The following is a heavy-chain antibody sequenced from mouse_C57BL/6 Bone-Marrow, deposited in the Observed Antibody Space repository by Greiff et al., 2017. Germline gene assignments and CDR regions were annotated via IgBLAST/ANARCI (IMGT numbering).Heavy chain of an antibody. D-gene: IGHD2-5*01. V-gene: IGHV1-52*01. J-gene: IGHJ1*03. CDR1: GYTFTSYW. CDR3: ARGGTYYSTYWYFDV. Sequence: QVQLQQPGAELVRPGSSVKLSCKASGYTFTSYWMHWVKQRPIQGLEWIGNIDPSDSETHYNQKFKDKATLTVDKSSSTAYMQLSRLTSEDSAVYYCARGGTYYSTYWYFDVWGTGTTVTVSS. CDR2: IDPSDSET.